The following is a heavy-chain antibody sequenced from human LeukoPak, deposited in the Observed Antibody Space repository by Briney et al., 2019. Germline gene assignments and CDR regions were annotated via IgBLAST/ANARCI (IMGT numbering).Heavy chain of an antibody. V-gene: IGHV5-51*01. Sequence: GESLKISCKGSGYSFTSYWIGWVRQMPGKGLEWMGIIYPGDSDTRYSPSFQGQVTISADKSISTAYLQWSSLKASDTAMYYCARSVEYCSSTSCYNYYYYYMDVWGKGTTVTVSS. CDR1: GYSFTSYW. CDR3: ARSVEYCSSTSCYNYYYYYMDV. CDR2: IYPGDSDT. D-gene: IGHD2-2*02. J-gene: IGHJ6*03.